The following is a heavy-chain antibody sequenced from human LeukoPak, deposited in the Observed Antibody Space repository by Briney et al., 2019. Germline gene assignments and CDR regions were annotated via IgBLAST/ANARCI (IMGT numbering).Heavy chain of an antibody. D-gene: IGHD2-21*01. J-gene: IGHJ4*02. CDR3: ARTRLARSSDY. V-gene: IGHV4-30-4*01. CDR2: IHYTGST. Sequence: SQTLSLTCTVSGGSISGGDYYWTWIRQPPGKGLEWIGYIHYTGSTSYNPSLKSRITMSPDTSRNQFSLKLSSVTAADTAVYYCARTRLARSSDYWGQGTLVTVSS. CDR1: GGSISGGDYY.